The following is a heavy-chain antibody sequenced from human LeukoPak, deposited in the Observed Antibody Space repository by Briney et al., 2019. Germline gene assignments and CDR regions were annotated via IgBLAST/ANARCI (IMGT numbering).Heavy chain of an antibody. Sequence: GGSLRLSCAASGFTFSSYAMSWVRQAPGKGLEWVSAISGSGGSTYYADSVKGRFTISRDNSKNTLYLQMNSLRAKDTAVYYCAKELRDSNDFWSEEVWAGDEQGNHDAFDIWGQGTMVTVSS. CDR1: GFTFSSYA. CDR3: AKELRDSNDFWSEEVWAGDEQGNHDAFDI. J-gene: IGHJ3*02. V-gene: IGHV3-23*01. D-gene: IGHD3-3*01. CDR2: ISGSGGST.